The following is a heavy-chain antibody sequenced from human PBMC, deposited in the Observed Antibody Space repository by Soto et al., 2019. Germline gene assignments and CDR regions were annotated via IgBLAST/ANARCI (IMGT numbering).Heavy chain of an antibody. D-gene: IGHD2-21*02. CDR1: GFTFSSSW. V-gene: IGHV3-74*03. CDR3: AMGGGVVVTYGLDV. CDR2: INSDGSTT. J-gene: IGHJ6*02. Sequence: EVQLVESGGGLVQPGGSLRLSCAASGFTFSSSWMHWVRQAPGKGRVRVSRINSDGSTTKYAESVKGRFTISRAKAKDNLYLTMTSLRAEDTAVYYCAMGGGVVVTYGLDVLGRGTTVTVSS.